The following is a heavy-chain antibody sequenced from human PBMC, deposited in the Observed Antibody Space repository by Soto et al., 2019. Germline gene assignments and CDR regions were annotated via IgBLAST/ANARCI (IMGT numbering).Heavy chain of an antibody. CDR1: GFTFDDYA. CDR2: ISWNSGSI. CDR3: AKWSRIPS. V-gene: IGHV3-9*01. J-gene: IGHJ6*04. D-gene: IGHD2-15*01. Sequence: EVQLVGSGGGLVQPGRSLRLSCAASGFTFDDYAMHWVRQAPGKGLEWVSGISWNSGSIGYADSVKGRFTISRDNAKNSLYLQMNSLRAEDTALYYCAKWSRIPSWGKGTTATVSS.